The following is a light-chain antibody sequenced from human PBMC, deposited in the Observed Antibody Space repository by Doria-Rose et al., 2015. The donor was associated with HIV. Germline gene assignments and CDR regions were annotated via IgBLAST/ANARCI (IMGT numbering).Light chain of an antibody. CDR2: DGS. CDR3: HQYGTSWT. Sequence: EIGMTQSPGTLSLSPGERATLSCRASQSFSSTYLAWYQQEPGQAPSLLIYDGSTRATGIPDRFSASGSGTDITLTINRLEPEDFALYYCHQYGTSWTFGQGTKVEI. V-gene: IGKV3-20*01. J-gene: IGKJ1*01. CDR1: QSFSSTY.